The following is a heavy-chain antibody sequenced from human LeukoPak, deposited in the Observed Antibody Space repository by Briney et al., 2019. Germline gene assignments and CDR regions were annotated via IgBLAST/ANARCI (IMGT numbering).Heavy chain of an antibody. Sequence: TGGSLRLSCAASGFTFSNYAMTWVRQAPGKGLEWVSGISNSGGSTYYADSVKGRFTISRDNAKNSLYLQMNSLRAEDTAVYYCARDRNDYGDYWGQGTLVTVSS. CDR1: GFTFSNYA. CDR2: ISNSGGST. CDR3: ARDRNDYGDY. J-gene: IGHJ4*02. V-gene: IGHV3-23*01.